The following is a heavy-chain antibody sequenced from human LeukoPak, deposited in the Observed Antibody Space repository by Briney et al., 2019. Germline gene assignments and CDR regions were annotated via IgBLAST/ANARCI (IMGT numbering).Heavy chain of an antibody. CDR1: GGSISSYY. CDR2: IYYSGST. CDR3: ARLTETYYYDSSGYPVYYFDY. D-gene: IGHD3-22*01. Sequence: SETLSLTCTVSGGSISSYYWSWIRQPPGKGLEWIGYIYYSGSTNYNPSLKSRVTISVDTSKNQFSLKLSSVTAADTAVYYCARLTETYYYDSSGYPVYYFDYWGQGTLVTVSS. V-gene: IGHV4-59*01. J-gene: IGHJ4*02.